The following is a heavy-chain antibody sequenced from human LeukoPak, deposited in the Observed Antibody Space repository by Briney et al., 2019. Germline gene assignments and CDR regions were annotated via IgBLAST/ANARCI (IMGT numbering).Heavy chain of an antibody. CDR2: ISSDDNSA. V-gene: IGHV3-74*01. CDR1: GFTFSSYW. J-gene: IGHJ5*02. CDR3: ARSLPYNWFDP. Sequence: RGSLRLSCAASGFTFSSYWMHWVRQAPGKGLVWVSRISSDDNSATYADSVKGRFIISRDNAKNTLYLQMNSLRAEDTAVYYCARSLPYNWFDPWGQGTLVTVSS.